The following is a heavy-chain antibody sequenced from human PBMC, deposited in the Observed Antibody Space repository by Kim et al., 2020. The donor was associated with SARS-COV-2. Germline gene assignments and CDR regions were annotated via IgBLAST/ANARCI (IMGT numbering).Heavy chain of an antibody. J-gene: IGHJ3*02. D-gene: IGHD2-8*01. Sequence: SVKGRFTISRDDAKDTLYLQMNSRRAEDTAVYYCAREGVSRSTKTDAFDIWGQGTMVTVSS. CDR3: AREGVSRSTKTDAFDI. V-gene: IGHV3-74*01.